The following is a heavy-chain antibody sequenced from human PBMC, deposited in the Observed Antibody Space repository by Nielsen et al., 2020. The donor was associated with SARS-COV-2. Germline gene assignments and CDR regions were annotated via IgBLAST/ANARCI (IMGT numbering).Heavy chain of an antibody. CDR3: TIRAIAAAN. Sequence: GESLKISCAASGFTFSNAWMSWVRPAPGKGLEWVGRIKSKTDGGTTDYAAPVKGRFTISRDDSKNTLYLQMNSLKTEDTAVYYCTIRAIAAANWGQGTLVTVSS. CDR1: GFTFSNAW. CDR2: IKSKTDGGTT. V-gene: IGHV3-15*01. D-gene: IGHD6-13*01. J-gene: IGHJ4*02.